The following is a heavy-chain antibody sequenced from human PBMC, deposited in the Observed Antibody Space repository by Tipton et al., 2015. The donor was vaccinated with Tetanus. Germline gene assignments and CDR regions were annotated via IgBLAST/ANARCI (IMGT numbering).Heavy chain of an antibody. CDR3: ARSGYYSRAYYHYRMDV. V-gene: IGHV4-61*01. Sequence: TLSLTCSVSGGSVNSGTYYWSWIRQPPGKGLEWLGDIYYGGATQYNPSLESRVTISMDTSKNQVSLRLTSVTAADTAVYYCARSGYYSRAYYHYRMDVWGQGTTVSVSS. D-gene: IGHD3-9*01. J-gene: IGHJ6*02. CDR2: IYYGGAT. CDR1: GGSVNSGTYY.